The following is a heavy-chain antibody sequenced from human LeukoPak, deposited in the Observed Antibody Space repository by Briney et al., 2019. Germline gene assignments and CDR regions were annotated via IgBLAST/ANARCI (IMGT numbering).Heavy chain of an antibody. CDR2: MKQDGSEK. CDR3: ARDKGDYDTSGSLFVF. V-gene: IGHV3-7*03. Sequence: PGGSLRLSCAASGFTFSRYWMSWVRQVPRKGLEWVANMKQDGSEKYYVDSVKGRFTISRDNAKNSLYPQMNSLRAEDTAVYYCARDKGDYDTSGSLFVFGGQGTLVTVSS. J-gene: IGHJ4*02. D-gene: IGHD3-22*01. CDR1: GFTFSRYW.